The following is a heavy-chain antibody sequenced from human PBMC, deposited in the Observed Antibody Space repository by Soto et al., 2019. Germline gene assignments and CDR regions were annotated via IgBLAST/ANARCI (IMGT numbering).Heavy chain of an antibody. CDR1: GYTFTGYY. CDR3: ATRKSTYCSSTSCYKDFFAFDI. J-gene: IGHJ3*02. Sequence: ASVKVSCKASGYTFTGYYMHWVRQAPGQGLEWMGWINPNSGGTNYAQKFQGWVTMTRDTSISTAYMELSRLRSDDTAVYYCATRKSTYCSSTSCYKDFFAFDIWGQGTMVTVSS. CDR2: INPNSGGT. V-gene: IGHV1-2*04. D-gene: IGHD2-2*02.